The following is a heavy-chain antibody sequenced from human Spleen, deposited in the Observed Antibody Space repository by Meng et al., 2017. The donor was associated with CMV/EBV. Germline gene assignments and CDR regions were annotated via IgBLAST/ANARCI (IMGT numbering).Heavy chain of an antibody. CDR3: TKGGGERVTFDAMDV. CDR1: GFTFDDFA. Sequence: GGSLRLSCTASGFTFDDFAMHWVRQTPGEGLEWASGISGNTGFIGYADSVKGRFTISRDNAKKTLSLQINTLRAEDTALYYCTKGGGERVTFDAMDVWGQGTTVTVSS. V-gene: IGHV3-9*01. D-gene: IGHD2-21*02. J-gene: IGHJ6*02. CDR2: ISGNTGFI.